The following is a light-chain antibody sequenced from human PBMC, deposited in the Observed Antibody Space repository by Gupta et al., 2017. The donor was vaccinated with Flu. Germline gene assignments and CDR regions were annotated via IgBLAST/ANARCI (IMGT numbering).Light chain of an antibody. V-gene: IGKV1-39*01. CDR1: QNIGRY. J-gene: IGKJ1*01. CDR3: QQSYFTPTWT. Sequence: DIQMTQSPSSLSASVGDRVTITCRARQNIGRYLNWYQQKLGKASELLIYVASSLQSGVPSRFSGSGSGTDFTLTISNLQPEDFATYYCQQSYFTPTWTFGQGTKVEIK. CDR2: VAS.